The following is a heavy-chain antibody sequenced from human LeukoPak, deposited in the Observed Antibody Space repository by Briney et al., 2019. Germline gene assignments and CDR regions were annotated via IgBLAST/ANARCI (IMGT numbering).Heavy chain of an antibody. Sequence: GGSLRLSCAASGFTFSNYATSWVRQASGKGLEWVSAITGSGDTTYYADSVKGRFTISRDNSKNTLYLQMKSLRAEDTAVYYCAKQDSSVYSPFDFWGQGTKVTISS. CDR1: GFTFSNYA. D-gene: IGHD3-22*01. J-gene: IGHJ3*01. CDR3: AKQDSSVYSPFDF. V-gene: IGHV3-23*01. CDR2: ITGSGDTT.